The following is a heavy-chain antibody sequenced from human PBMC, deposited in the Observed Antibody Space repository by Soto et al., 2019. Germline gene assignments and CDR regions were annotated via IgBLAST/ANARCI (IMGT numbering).Heavy chain of an antibody. Sequence: GGSLRLSCAASGFTFSSYGMHWVRQAPGKGLEWVAVIWYDGSNKYYADSVKGRFTISRDNSKNTLYLQMNSLRAEDTAVYYCARDRGYCSGGSCYLDYWGQGTLVTVSS. V-gene: IGHV3-33*01. D-gene: IGHD2-15*01. CDR1: GFTFSSYG. CDR3: ARDRGYCSGGSCYLDY. J-gene: IGHJ4*02. CDR2: IWYDGSNK.